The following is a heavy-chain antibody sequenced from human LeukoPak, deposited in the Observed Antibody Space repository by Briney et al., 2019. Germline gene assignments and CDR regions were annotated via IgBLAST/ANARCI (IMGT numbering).Heavy chain of an antibody. D-gene: IGHD4-23*01. J-gene: IGHJ4*02. CDR2: INTSGDST. V-gene: IGHV3-23*01. Sequence: GGSLRLSCADSGFPFTSYAMSWVRQAPGKGLEWVSAINTSGDSTFYADAVKGRFTISRDNSKNTVYLQMSSLRAEDTALYYCAKRRTTVVTLDSWSQGALVTVSS. CDR1: GFPFTSYA. CDR3: AKRRTTVVTLDS.